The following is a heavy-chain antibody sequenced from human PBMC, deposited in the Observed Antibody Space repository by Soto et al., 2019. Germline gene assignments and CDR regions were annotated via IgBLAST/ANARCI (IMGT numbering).Heavy chain of an antibody. CDR1: GFTFSSYA. Sequence: LRLSCAASGFTFSSYAMHWVRQAPGKGLEWVAVISYDGSNKYYADSVKGRFTISRDNSKNTLYLQMNSLRAEDTAVYYCAREGATMTYDYWGQGTLVTVSS. D-gene: IGHD1-26*01. CDR3: AREGATMTYDY. CDR2: ISYDGSNK. V-gene: IGHV3-30-3*01. J-gene: IGHJ4*02.